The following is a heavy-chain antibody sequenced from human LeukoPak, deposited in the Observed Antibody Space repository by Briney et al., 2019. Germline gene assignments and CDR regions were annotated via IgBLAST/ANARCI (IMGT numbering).Heavy chain of an antibody. CDR1: GFTFGSYA. Sequence: GGSLRLSCAASGFTFGSYAMYWVRQAPGKGLEWVAVISYDGSNKYYGDSMKGRCILSRDNSKNTLYLEMSSLRPEDTAVYFCARDLTSRQMIVVGLGYWGQGTLVTVSS. CDR3: ARDLTSRQMIVVGLGY. J-gene: IGHJ4*02. CDR2: ISYDGSNK. D-gene: IGHD3-22*01. V-gene: IGHV3-30*04.